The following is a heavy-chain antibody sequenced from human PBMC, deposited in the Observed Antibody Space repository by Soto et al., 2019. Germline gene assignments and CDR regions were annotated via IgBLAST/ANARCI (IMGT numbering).Heavy chain of an antibody. V-gene: IGHV4-30-2*01. CDR3: ARVPDY. CDR2: IYHSVST. Sequence: QLQLLESGSGLVKPSQTLSLTCAVSGGSISSGGYSWGWIRQPPGKGLEWIGYIYHSVSTYYNPSLQSRVTISVDRSKNQFSLRLISVTAADTAVYYCARVPDYWGQGTLVTVSS. CDR1: GGSISSGGYS. J-gene: IGHJ4*02.